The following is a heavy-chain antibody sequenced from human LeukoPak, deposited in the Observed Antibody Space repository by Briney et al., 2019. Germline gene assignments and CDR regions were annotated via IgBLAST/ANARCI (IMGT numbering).Heavy chain of an antibody. CDR2: IKRDGSEK. V-gene: IGHV3-7*01. CDR1: GFTFSSYW. D-gene: IGHD6-19*01. J-gene: IGHJ4*02. Sequence: GGSLRLSCAASGFTFSSYWMSWVRQAPGKGLEWVANIKRDGSEKYYVDSVKGRFTIPRDNAKNSLYLQMNSLRAEDTAVYYCARGYSSGWSTYFDYWGQGTLVTVSS. CDR3: ARGYSSGWSTYFDY.